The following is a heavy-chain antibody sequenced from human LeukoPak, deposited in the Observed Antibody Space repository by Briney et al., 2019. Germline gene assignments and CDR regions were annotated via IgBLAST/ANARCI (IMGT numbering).Heavy chain of an antibody. CDR3: AKTRFWSGYMSWFDP. CDR1: GFTFSSYA. D-gene: IGHD3-3*01. J-gene: IGHJ5*02. CDR2: ISGSGGST. V-gene: IGHV3-23*01. Sequence: GGSLRLSCAASGFTFSSYAMSWVRQAPGKGLEWVSAISGSGGSTYYADSVKGRFTISRDNSKNTLYLQMNSLRAEDTAVYYCAKTRFWSGYMSWFDPWSQGTLVTVSS.